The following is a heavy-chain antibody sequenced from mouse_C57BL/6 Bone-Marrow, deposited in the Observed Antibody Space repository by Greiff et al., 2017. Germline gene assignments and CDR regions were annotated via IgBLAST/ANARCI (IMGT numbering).Heavy chain of an antibody. D-gene: IGHD1-1*01. V-gene: IGHV14-4*01. CDR3: TPTTVVKDY. J-gene: IGHJ2*01. Sequence: EVMLVESGAELVRPGASVKLSCTASGFNIKDDYMHWVKQRPEQGLEWIGWIDPENGDTEYASKFQGKATITADTSSNTAYLQLSSLTSEDTDVYYCTPTTVVKDYWGQGTTLTVSS. CDR2: IDPENGDT. CDR1: GFNIKDDY.